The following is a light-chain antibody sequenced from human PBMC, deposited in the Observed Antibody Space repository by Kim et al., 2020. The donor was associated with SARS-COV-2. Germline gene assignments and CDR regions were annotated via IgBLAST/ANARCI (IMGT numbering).Light chain of an antibody. CDR1: SSDVGGYNY. CDR2: DVS. V-gene: IGLV2-14*01. Sequence: SELTQPASVSGSPGQSITISCTGTSSDVGGYNYVSWYQQHPGKAPKLMIYDVSKRPSGVSNRFSGSKSGNTASLTISGLQAEDEADYYCSSYTSSTFGFGGGTQLTVL. J-gene: IGLJ3*02. CDR3: SSYTSSTFG.